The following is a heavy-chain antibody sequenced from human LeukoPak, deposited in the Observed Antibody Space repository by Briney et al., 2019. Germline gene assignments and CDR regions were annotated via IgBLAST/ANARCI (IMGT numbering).Heavy chain of an antibody. CDR1: GFIFTSYS. D-gene: IGHD4-17*01. CDR3: ARQRAGFTVTTSDY. J-gene: IGHJ4*02. Sequence: GGSLRLSCAASGFIFTSYSMTWVRQAPGKGLEWVSYISSSSSTIYYADSVKGRFTISRDNAKNSLYLQMNSLRAEDTAVYYCARQRAGFTVTTSDYWGQGTLVTVSS. CDR2: ISSSSSTI. V-gene: IGHV3-48*01.